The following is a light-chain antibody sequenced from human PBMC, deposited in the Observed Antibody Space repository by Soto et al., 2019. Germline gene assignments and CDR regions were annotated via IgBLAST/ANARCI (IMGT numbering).Light chain of an antibody. V-gene: IGKV3-20*01. CDR3: QQYGSSFWT. Sequence: EIVLTQSPGTLSLSPGEEATLSCRASHSVSSSSLAWYQQKPGQAPRLLIYGASSRATGIPDRFSGSGSGTDFTLTISRLEPEDFAVYYCQQYGSSFWTFGQGTKVDNK. CDR2: GAS. J-gene: IGKJ1*01. CDR1: HSVSSSS.